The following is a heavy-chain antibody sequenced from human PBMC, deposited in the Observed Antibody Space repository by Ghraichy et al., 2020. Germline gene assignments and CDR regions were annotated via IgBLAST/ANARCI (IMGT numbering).Heavy chain of an antibody. CDR3: ARLADILTQDAFDI. V-gene: IGHV5-51*01. D-gene: IGHD3-9*01. CDR2: IYPGDSDT. CDR1: GYSFTSYW. Sequence: GESLNISCKGSGYSFTSYWIGWVRQMPGKGLEWMGIIYPGDSDTRYSPSFQGQVTISADKSISPAYLQWSSLKASDTAMYYCARLADILTQDAFDIWGQGTMVTVSS. J-gene: IGHJ3*02.